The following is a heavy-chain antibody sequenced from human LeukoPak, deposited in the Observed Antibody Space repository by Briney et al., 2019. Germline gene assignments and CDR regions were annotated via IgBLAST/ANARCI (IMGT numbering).Heavy chain of an antibody. CDR1: GFTFSSYW. D-gene: IGHD3-10*01. Sequence: PGGSLRLSCAASGFTFSSYWMSWVRQAPGKGLEWVANIKQDGSEKYYVDSVKGRFTISRDNAKNSLYLQMNSLRAEDTAVYYCARDTSPYYYGSGSYSPWSYYYYYMDVWGKGTTVTISS. J-gene: IGHJ6*03. V-gene: IGHV3-7*01. CDR2: IKQDGSEK. CDR3: ARDTSPYYYGSGSYSPWSYYYYYMDV.